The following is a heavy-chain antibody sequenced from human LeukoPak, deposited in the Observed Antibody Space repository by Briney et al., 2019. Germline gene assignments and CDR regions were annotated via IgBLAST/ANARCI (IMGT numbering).Heavy chain of an antibody. J-gene: IGHJ4*02. CDR3: AKSAYYGASGCYREYYFDY. Sequence: GGSLRLSCVSSGFSFSNYAMSWVRQAPGKGLEWVSSISGSGGSTHYADSVKGRFTISRDKTKNTLYLQMSSLRAEDTAVYYCAKSAYYGASGCYREYYFDYWGQGTLVTVSS. CDR2: ISGSGGST. V-gene: IGHV3-23*01. CDR1: GFSFSNYA. D-gene: IGHD3-22*01.